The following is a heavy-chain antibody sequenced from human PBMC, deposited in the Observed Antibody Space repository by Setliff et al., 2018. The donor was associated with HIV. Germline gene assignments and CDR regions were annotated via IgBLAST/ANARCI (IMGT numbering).Heavy chain of an antibody. V-gene: IGHV4-38-2*02. D-gene: IGHD3-3*01. Sequence: PSETLSLTCTVSGFSISSGHYWAWIRQSPGKGLEWIGSIYHSGSTYYAASLKSRVIMSIDTSKNQFSLKLTSVTAADTAIYYCARGRDYTGSWFRPFYLDFWGHGNLVTVSS. CDR3: ARGRDYTGSWFRPFYLDF. CDR2: IYHSGST. CDR1: GFSISSGHY. J-gene: IGHJ4*01.